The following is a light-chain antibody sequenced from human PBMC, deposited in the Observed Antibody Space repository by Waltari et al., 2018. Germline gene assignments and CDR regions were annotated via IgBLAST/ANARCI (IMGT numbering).Light chain of an antibody. V-gene: IGLV1-51*01. J-gene: IGLJ3*02. CDR1: TPNIGNNY. CDR2: EDN. CDR3: GTWDSSLGIGV. Sequence: QSVFTQAPSVSAAPGQKVTISCSGRTPNIGNNYVSWYQQFPGTAPKLLIYEDNRRPSGIPDRFSGSKSGASATLGITGLQTGDEANYYCGTWDSSLGIGVLGGGTRVTVL.